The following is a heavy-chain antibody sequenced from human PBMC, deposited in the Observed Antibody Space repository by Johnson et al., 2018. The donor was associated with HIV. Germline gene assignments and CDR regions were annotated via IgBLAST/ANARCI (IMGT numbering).Heavy chain of an antibody. V-gene: IGHV3-7*01. D-gene: IGHD3-22*01. CDR2: IKQDGSEK. CDR1: GFTFSSYW. Sequence: VQLVESGGGLVQPGGSLRLSCAASGFTFSSYWMSWVRQAPGKGLEWVANIKQDGSEKYYVDSVKGRFTIAIDNAKNSLYLQMNSLRAEDTAVYYCARGRRGVRITMIVVVPNDAFDIWGQGTMVTVS. J-gene: IGHJ3*02. CDR3: ARGRRGVRITMIVVVPNDAFDI.